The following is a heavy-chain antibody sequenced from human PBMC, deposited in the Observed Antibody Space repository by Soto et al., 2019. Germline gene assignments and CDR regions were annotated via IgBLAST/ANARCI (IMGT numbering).Heavy chain of an antibody. V-gene: IGHV4-28*01. CDR1: GTSISGDYW. D-gene: IGHD2-8*02. J-gene: IGHJ4*02. CDR2: ISSGGAT. Sequence: QVQLQESGPGLVKPSDTLSLTCAVSGTSISGDYWWGWIRQTPGKGLEWIGYISSGGATHYNPSLGSRLTMSVDTSRSQFSLKLSSVTAVDAALYYCMRKTGGYYFFEYWGRGTLVTVSS. CDR3: MRKTGGYYFFEY.